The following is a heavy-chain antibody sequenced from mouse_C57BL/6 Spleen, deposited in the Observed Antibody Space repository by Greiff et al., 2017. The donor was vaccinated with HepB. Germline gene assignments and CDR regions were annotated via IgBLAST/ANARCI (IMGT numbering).Heavy chain of an antibody. Sequence: QVQLQQSGPELVKPGASVKISCKASGYAFSSSWMNWVKQRPGQGLAWLGRIYPGDGDTHYNGKFKGKATLTAAKSSSTAYMQLSSLTSEDAAVCFGARRGIATVVATGVDGWGTGTTVTVAS. D-gene: IGHD1-1*01. CDR1: GYAFSSSW. CDR3: ARRGIATVVATGVDG. V-gene: IGHV1-82*01. CDR2: IYPGDGDT. J-gene: IGHJ1*03.